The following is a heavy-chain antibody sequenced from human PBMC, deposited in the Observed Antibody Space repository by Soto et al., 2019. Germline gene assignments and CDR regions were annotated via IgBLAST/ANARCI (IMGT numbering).Heavy chain of an antibody. D-gene: IGHD3-10*01. CDR1: GGTFRSNA. CDR3: ASLPSIYSGSGYGMDV. J-gene: IGHJ6*02. CDR2: LIPIFGTT. V-gene: IGHV1-69*01. Sequence: QVQLVQSGTEVKKPGSSVKVSCKASGGTFRSNAISWVRQAPGHGLEWMGGLIPIFGTTNYAQKFQGRVTITADEAASTAYLELSSLRSDDTAVYYCASLPSIYSGSGYGMDVWGQGTTVTVSS.